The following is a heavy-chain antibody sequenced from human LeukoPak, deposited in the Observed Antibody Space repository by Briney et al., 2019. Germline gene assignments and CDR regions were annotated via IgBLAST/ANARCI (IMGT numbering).Heavy chain of an antibody. Sequence: SVKVSCKASGGTFSSYAISWVRQAPGQGLEWMGRIIPIFGTANYAQKLQGRVTMTTDTSTSTAYMELRSLRSDDTAVYYCARDQEAYCGGDCYPGAYWGQGTLVTVSS. D-gene: IGHD2-21*02. CDR2: IIPIFGTA. CDR1: GGTFSSYA. V-gene: IGHV1-69*05. J-gene: IGHJ4*02. CDR3: ARDQEAYCGGDCYPGAY.